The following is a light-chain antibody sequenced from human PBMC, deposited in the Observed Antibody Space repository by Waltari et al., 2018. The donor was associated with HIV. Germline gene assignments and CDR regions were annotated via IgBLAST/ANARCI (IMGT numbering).Light chain of an antibody. V-gene: IGLV2-23*02. CDR2: EVT. J-gene: IGLJ1*01. CDR1: NSDIGKYNL. Sequence: QSALTQPASVSGSPGQSITISCTGTNSDIGKYNLVSWYQQHPGKVPKVLIFEVTTRPSGISHRFSGSKSDNTASLTISGLQVEDEADYYCSSYATGNTYVFGTGTSVTVL. CDR3: SSYATGNTYV.